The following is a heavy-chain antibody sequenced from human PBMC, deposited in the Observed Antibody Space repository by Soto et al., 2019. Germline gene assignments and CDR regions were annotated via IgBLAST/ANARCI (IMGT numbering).Heavy chain of an antibody. CDR2: IRQDGSEG. J-gene: IGHJ6*02. Sequence: GGALRVWCADSGFTVSNYLMTWVRQAPGKGLEWVANIRQDGSEGSYVDSVKGRFTISRDNAKVSLFLQMNSLRAEDTAVYYCARERGSKSMDVWGQGTTVTVSS. V-gene: IGHV3-7*03. CDR3: ARERGSKSMDV. D-gene: IGHD2-15*01. CDR1: GFTVSNYL.